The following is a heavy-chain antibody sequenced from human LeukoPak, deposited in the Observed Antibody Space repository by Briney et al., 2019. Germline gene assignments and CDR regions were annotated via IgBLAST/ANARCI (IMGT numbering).Heavy chain of an antibody. CDR3: ARESRGWNPRPFDP. J-gene: IGHJ5*02. Sequence: PGGSLRLSCAASGFTFSSYWMSWVRQAPGKGLEWVANIKQDGSEKYYVDSVKGRFTISRDNAKNSLYLQMNSLRAEDTAVYYCARESRGWNPRPFDPWGQGTLVTVS. CDR2: IKQDGSEK. CDR1: GFTFSSYW. V-gene: IGHV3-7*01. D-gene: IGHD1-1*01.